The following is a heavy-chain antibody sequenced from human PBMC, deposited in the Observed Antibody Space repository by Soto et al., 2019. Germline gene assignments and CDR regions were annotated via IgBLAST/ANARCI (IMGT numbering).Heavy chain of an antibody. J-gene: IGHJ4*02. CDR2: IWDDGSNK. Sequence: QVQLVESGGGVVQPGRSLRLSCAASGFTFSSYGMHWVRQAPGKGLEWVAVIWDDGSNKYYADSVKGRFTISRENSMNPLYLHINSLRAEDTAVYYCARVGGGCSGGSCYLVDYWGQGTLVTVSS. CDR3: ARVGGGCSGGSCYLVDY. CDR1: GFTFSSYG. D-gene: IGHD2-15*01. V-gene: IGHV3-33*01.